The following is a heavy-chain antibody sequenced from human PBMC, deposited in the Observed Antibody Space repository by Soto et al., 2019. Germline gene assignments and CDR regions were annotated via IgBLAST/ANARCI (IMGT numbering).Heavy chain of an antibody. CDR2: ISSSSSTI. V-gene: IGHV3-48*01. CDR3: ARSGWLRLNPYYFDY. J-gene: IGHJ4*02. CDR1: GFTFSSYS. D-gene: IGHD5-12*01. Sequence: GGSLRLSCAASGFTFSSYSMNWVRQAPGKGLEWVSYISSSSSTIYYADSVKGRFTISRDNAKNSLYLQMNSLRAEDTAVYYCARSGWLRLNPYYFDYWGQGTLVTVSS.